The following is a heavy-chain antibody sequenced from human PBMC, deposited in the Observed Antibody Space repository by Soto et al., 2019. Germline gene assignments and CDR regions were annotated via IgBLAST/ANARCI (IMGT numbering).Heavy chain of an antibody. CDR1: GFTFSDYY. Sequence: SGGSLRLSCAASGFTFSDYYMSWIRQAPGKGLEWVSYISSSSSYTNYADSVKGRFTISRDNAKNSLYLQMNSLRAEDTAVYYCARVTYYYDSSGYFFDYWGQGTLVTVSS. CDR3: ARVTYYYDSSGYFFDY. D-gene: IGHD3-22*01. V-gene: IGHV3-11*06. CDR2: ISSSSSYT. J-gene: IGHJ4*02.